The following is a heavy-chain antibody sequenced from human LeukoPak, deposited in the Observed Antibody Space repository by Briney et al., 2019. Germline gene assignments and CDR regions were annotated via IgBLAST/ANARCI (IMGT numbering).Heavy chain of an antibody. J-gene: IGHJ4*02. Sequence: SVRVSCKASGGTFSSYAISWVRQAPGQGLEWMGRIIPIFGTANYAQKFQGRVTITTDESTSTAYMELSSLRSEDTAVYYCASDPMVRGVNSDYWGQGTLVTVSS. D-gene: IGHD3-10*01. CDR2: IIPIFGTA. CDR1: GGTFSSYA. CDR3: ASDPMVRGVNSDY. V-gene: IGHV1-69*05.